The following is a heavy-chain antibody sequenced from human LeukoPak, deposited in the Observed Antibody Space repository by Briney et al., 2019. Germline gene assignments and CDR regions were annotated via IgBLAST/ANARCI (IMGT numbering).Heavy chain of an antibody. Sequence: PGGSLRLSCAASGFTFSSYSMNWVRQAPGKGLEWVSYISSSSSTIYYADSVKGRFTISRDNAKNSLYLQMNSLRAEDTAVYYCAREEGIAAAGGSSWGQGTLVTVSS. CDR2: ISSSSSTI. V-gene: IGHV3-48*04. CDR3: AREEGIAAAGGSS. J-gene: IGHJ4*02. D-gene: IGHD6-13*01. CDR1: GFTFSSYS.